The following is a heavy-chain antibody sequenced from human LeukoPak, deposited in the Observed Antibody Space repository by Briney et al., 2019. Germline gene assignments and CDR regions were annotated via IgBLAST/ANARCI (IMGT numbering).Heavy chain of an antibody. CDR2: LYYSEST. Sequence: TPSETLSLTCAVYGGSFSGYYWSWIRQPPGKGLEWIGYLYYSESTNSNPSLKSRVTMSVDTSKNQFSLKLRSVTAADTAVYYCARGGSGISNAFDIWGQGTMVTVSS. V-gene: IGHV4-59*01. D-gene: IGHD3-10*01. CDR1: GGSFSGYY. J-gene: IGHJ3*02. CDR3: ARGGSGISNAFDI.